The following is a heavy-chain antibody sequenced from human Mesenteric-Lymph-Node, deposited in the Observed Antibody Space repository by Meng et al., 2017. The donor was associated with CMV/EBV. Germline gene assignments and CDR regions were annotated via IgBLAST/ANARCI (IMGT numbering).Heavy chain of an antibody. CDR1: GGSISSSSCY. D-gene: IGHD5-18*01. CDR2: IYYSGSTY. CDR3: ARHSALLVTNFDY. V-gene: IGHV4-39*01. J-gene: IGHJ4*02. Sequence: QLQLQDSVPGLVKASGARALTCPVSGGSISSSSCYWGWIRQPPGKGLEWIGYIYYSGSTYYYNPSLKTRVTISVDTSKNQFSLKLSSVTAADTAVYYCARHSALLVTNFDYWGQGTLVTVSS.